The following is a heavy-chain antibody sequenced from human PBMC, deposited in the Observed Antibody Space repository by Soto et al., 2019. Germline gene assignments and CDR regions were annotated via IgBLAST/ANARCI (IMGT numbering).Heavy chain of an antibody. D-gene: IGHD2-2*03. CDR3: ARIIGYCRNNDCSWTFDI. J-gene: IGHJ3*02. V-gene: IGHV5-51*01. CDR1: GYTFTDYW. Sequence: GESLKISCKGSGYTFTDYWVAWVRQKPGKGLEWMGTFYPGDSTSTYSPSFQGQVTISVDKSISTAYLHLSSLKASDTAMYYCARIIGYCRNNDCSWTFDIWGQGTTVTVSS. CDR2: FYPGDSTS.